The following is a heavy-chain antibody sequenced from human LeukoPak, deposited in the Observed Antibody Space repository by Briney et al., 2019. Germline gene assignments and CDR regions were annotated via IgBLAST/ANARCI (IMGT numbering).Heavy chain of an antibody. CDR1: GYTFTSYG. CDR2: ISAYNGNT. J-gene: IGHJ3*02. D-gene: IGHD6-13*01. CDR3: ASTPGYSSSWYDFDI. V-gene: IGHV1-18*01. Sequence: ASVKVSCKASGYTFTSYGISWVRQAPGQGLEWMGWISAYNGNTNYAQKLQGRVTMTTDTSTSTAYMELRSLRSDDTAVYYCASTPGYSSSWYDFDIWGQGTMVTVSS.